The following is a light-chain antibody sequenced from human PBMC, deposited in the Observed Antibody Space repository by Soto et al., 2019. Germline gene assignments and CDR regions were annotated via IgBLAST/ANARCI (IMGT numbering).Light chain of an antibody. CDR2: GAS. Sequence: EIVLTQSPGTLSLSPGERATLSCRASQSVSSSYLAWYQQKPGQAPRLLIYGASSRATGIPDRFSGSGSGTDFTLTISRPEPEDFAVYYCQQYGCSPLTFGGGTKVEIK. CDR3: QQYGCSPLT. J-gene: IGKJ4*01. CDR1: QSVSSSY. V-gene: IGKV3-20*01.